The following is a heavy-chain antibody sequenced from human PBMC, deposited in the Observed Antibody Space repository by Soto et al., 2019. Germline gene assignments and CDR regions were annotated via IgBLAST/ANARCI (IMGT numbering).Heavy chain of an antibody. CDR2: IYYSGST. CDR1: GGSISSYY. V-gene: IGHV4-59*08. D-gene: IGHD2-21*02. Sequence: SETLSLTCTVSGGSISSYYWSWIRQPPGKGLEWIGYIYYSGSTNYNPSLKSRVTISVDTSKNQFSLKLSSVTAADTAVYYCARYAVVTATWDYWGQGTLVTVSS. J-gene: IGHJ4*02. CDR3: ARYAVVTATWDY.